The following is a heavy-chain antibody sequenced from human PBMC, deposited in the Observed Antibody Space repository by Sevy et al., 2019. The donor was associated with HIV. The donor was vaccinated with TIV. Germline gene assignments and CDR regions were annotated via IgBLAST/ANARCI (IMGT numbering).Heavy chain of an antibody. V-gene: IGHV4-59*08. CDR3: AGENAWGRGYS. CDR1: GGSITSLY. J-gene: IGHJ4*02. Sequence: AESLSLTCTVSGGSITSLYWNWIRQPPGKGLEWIANIYYNGHINYNPSLKSRVTLTLDSSKNQFSLRLSSVTAADTAMYYCAGENAWGRGYSWGQGTLVTVSS. CDR2: IYYNGHI. D-gene: IGHD1-26*01.